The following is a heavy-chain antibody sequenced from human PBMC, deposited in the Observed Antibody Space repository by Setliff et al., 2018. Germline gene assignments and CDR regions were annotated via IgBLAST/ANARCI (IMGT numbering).Heavy chain of an antibody. CDR1: GFTFTSSA. D-gene: IGHD3-22*01. CDR2: IVVGSGNT. J-gene: IGHJ4*02. CDR3: AAEGYDSSGYDY. Sequence: SVKVSCKASGFTFTSSAVQWVRQARGPRLEWIGWIVVGSGNTNYAQKFQERVTITRDMSTSTAYMEMSSLRSEDTAVYYCAAEGYDSSGYDYWGQGTLVTVSS. V-gene: IGHV1-58*01.